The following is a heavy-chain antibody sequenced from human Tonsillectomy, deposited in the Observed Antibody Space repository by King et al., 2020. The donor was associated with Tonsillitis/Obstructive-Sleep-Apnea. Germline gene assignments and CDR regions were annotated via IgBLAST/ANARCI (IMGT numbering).Heavy chain of an antibody. Sequence: VQLVESGAEVKKPGESLRISCKGSGYSFTSYWINWVRQMPGKGLEWMGRIDPSDFYTNYSPSFEGHVTISADKSISTAYLQWSSLKASDTAMYYCARPSLNPDFWRYGMDVWGQGTTVTVSS. V-gene: IGHV5-10-1*03. J-gene: IGHJ6*02. CDR3: ARPSLNPDFWRYGMDV. CDR1: GYSFTSYW. CDR2: IDPSDFYT. D-gene: IGHD3-3*01.